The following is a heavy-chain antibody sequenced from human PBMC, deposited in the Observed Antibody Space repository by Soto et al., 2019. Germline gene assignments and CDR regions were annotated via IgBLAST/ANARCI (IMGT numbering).Heavy chain of an antibody. V-gene: IGHV4-30-4*01. Sequence: SETLSLTCTVSGGSISNSFYYWSWIRQVPGKGPEWIGYIHYSGTTHYNPSLKSRVTISLDTSKNQFSLRLTSVTAADTAVYYCARSGVYYDSSGYSHWGQGTLVTVSA. D-gene: IGHD3-22*01. CDR2: IHYSGTT. J-gene: IGHJ4*02. CDR1: GGSISNSFYY. CDR3: ARSGVYYDSSGYSH.